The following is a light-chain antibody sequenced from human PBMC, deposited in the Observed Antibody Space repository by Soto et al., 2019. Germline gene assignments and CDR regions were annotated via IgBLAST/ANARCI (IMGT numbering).Light chain of an antibody. Sequence: QPVLTQPPSASGTPGQRVTISCSGSSSNIGSNYVYWHQQLPGTAPKLLIYRSNQRPSGVPDRFSGSKSGTSASLAISGLRSEDEADYYCAAWDDSLSGVVFGGGTQLTVL. CDR1: SSNIGSNY. V-gene: IGLV1-47*01. CDR2: RSN. J-gene: IGLJ2*01. CDR3: AAWDDSLSGVV.